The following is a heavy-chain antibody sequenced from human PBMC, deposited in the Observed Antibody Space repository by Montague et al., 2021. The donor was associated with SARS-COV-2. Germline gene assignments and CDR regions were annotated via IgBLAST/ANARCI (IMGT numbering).Heavy chain of an antibody. CDR2: DYFSGTT. CDR1: GGSIKTTAYN. D-gene: IGHD3-10*01. V-gene: IGHV4-30-4*08. CDR3: VRAADNYYPSGPLVGFDL. Sequence: TLSLTCTVSGGSIKTTAYNWGRLPQSPGKGLEWISYDYFSGTTYFNPSLETRTTITIATSKCHFSLKLRSVTAAATAVYFCVRAADNYYPSGPLVGFDLWGLGTLVTVSS. J-gene: IGHJ4*02.